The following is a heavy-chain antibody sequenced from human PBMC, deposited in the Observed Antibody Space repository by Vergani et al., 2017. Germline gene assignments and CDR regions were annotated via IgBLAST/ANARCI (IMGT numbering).Heavy chain of an antibody. CDR2: IDPSDSYT. CDR1: GYSFTSYW. CDR3: ARVGWSYYDSSGYYYAPGGWFDP. J-gene: IGHJ5*02. V-gene: IGHV5-10-1*03. D-gene: IGHD3-22*01. Sequence: EVQLVQSGAEVKKPGESLRISCKGSGYSFTSYWIRWVRQMPGKGPEWMGRIDPSDSYTNYSPSFQGHVTISADKSISTAYLQWSSLKASDTAMYYCARVGWSYYDSSGYYYAPGGWFDPWGQGTLVTVSS.